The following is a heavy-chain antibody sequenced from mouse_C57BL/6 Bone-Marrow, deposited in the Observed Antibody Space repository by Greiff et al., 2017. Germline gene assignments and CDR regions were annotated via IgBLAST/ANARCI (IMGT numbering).Heavy chain of an antibody. Sequence: EVQLQQSGPELVKPGASVKISCKASGYSFTDYYMNWVKQSNGKSLEWIGVINPNYGTTSYNQKFKGKATLTVDQSSSTAYIQLNSLTAEDSAVYYCASAEDICCNYPLWYFDVWGTGTTTTVSS. CDR2: INPNYGTT. D-gene: IGHD2-1*01. J-gene: IGHJ1*03. CDR1: GYSFTDYY. CDR3: ASAEDICCNYPLWYFDV. V-gene: IGHV1-39*01.